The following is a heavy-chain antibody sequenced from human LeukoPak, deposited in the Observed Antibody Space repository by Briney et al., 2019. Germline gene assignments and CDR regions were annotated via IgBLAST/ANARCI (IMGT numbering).Heavy chain of an antibody. CDR2: ISAYNGNT. CDR3: ARDRRVGPDYYDSSGYSDWFDP. J-gene: IGHJ5*02. V-gene: IGHV1-18*01. D-gene: IGHD3-22*01. CDR1: GYTFTSYG. Sequence: ASVKVSCKASGYTFTSYGISWVRQAPGQGLEWMGWISAYNGNTNYAQKLQGRVTMTTDTSTSTAYMELRSLRSDDTAVYYCARDRRVGPDYYDSSGYSDWFDPWGQGTLVTVSS.